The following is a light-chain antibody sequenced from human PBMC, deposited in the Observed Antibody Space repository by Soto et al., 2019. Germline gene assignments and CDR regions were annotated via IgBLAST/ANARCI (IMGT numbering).Light chain of an antibody. Sequence: HSALTQPPSVSGSPGQSVTISCTGTSSDIGYHNRVSWYQQPPGTAPKLMIYEVSTRYSGVPDRFSGSKSGNTASLTISGLQAEDEADYYCSSFASSATLVFGGGTKLTVL. CDR2: EVS. J-gene: IGLJ3*02. CDR1: SSDIGYHNR. V-gene: IGLV2-18*02. CDR3: SSFASSATLV.